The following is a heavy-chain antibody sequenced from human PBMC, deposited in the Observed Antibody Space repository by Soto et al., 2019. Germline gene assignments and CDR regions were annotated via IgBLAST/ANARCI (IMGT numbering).Heavy chain of an antibody. V-gene: IGHV1-69*13. CDR2: IIPIFGTA. D-gene: IGHD3-22*01. CDR1: GGTFSSYA. J-gene: IGHJ4*02. Sequence: SVKVSCKASGGTFSSYAISWVRQAPGQGLEWMGGIIPIFGTANYAQKFQGRVTITADESTSTAYMELSSLRSEDTAVYYCASTRGYYYDSSGMYYFDYWGQGTLVTVPS. CDR3: ASTRGYYYDSSGMYYFDY.